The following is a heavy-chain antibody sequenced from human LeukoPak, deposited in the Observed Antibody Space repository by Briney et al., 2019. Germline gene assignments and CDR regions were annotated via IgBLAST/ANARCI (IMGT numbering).Heavy chain of an antibody. J-gene: IGHJ4*02. CDR2: ISGSGGST. Sequence: PGGSLRLSCAASGFTFSNYAMSWVRQAPGKGLEWVSTISGSGGSTYYADSVKGRFTISRDNSKNTLYLQMNSLRAEDTAVFYCAKEPLGYSYGYFDYWGQGTLVTVPS. CDR3: AKEPLGYSYGYFDY. V-gene: IGHV3-23*01. CDR1: GFTFSNYA. D-gene: IGHD5-18*01.